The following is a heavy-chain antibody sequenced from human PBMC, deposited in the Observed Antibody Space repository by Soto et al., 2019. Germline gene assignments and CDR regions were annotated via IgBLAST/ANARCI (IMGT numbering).Heavy chain of an antibody. Sequence: GGSLRLSCAASGFGFGGKTMYWVRQAPGRGLEWVALIAPDGSQIYYADSVKGRFTISRDNSKNTLYLRMDSLRAEDTSLYLCATDIHATWLLNSWGQGTLVTVSS. CDR2: IAPDGSQI. CDR1: GFGFGGKT. CDR3: ATDIHATWLLNS. V-gene: IGHV3-30-3*01. J-gene: IGHJ5*02. D-gene: IGHD2-2*02.